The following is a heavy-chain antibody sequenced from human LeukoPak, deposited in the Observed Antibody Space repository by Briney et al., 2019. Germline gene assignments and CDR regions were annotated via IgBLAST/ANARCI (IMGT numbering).Heavy chain of an antibody. V-gene: IGHV4-59*12. D-gene: IGHD3-22*01. CDR2: ISYSGSS. J-gene: IGHJ4*02. Sequence: PSETLSLTCTVSGGSISNYYWSWLRQPPGKGLEWIGYISYSGSSDSNPSLKSRVTISGDTSKNQFSLKLSSVTAADTAVYYCARGLFSYDSSGYYYYFDYWGQGTLVTVSS. CDR1: GGSISNYY. CDR3: ARGLFSYDSSGYYYYFDY.